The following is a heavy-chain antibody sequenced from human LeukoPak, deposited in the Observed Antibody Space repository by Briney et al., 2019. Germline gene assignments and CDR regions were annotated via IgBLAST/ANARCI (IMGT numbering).Heavy chain of an antibody. J-gene: IGHJ4*02. V-gene: IGHV3-21*01. CDR3: ATETIGRHYDY. CDR2: IGPTGTDR. CDR1: GFTFSSCG. D-gene: IGHD1-14*01. Sequence: SAGSLRLYCAASGFTFSSCGFNWVRQAPGKGLEWVSPIGPTGTDRYYADSVRGRFTISRDNAKNSMYLQMDSLRDEDTAVYYCATETIGRHYDYWGQGTLLTVSS.